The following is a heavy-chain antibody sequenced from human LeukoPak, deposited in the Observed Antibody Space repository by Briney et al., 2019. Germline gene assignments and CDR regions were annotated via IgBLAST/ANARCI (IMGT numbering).Heavy chain of an antibody. CDR3: ARGYYYDSSGYYYNPVYFDY. CDR2: IIPIFGTA. D-gene: IGHD3-22*01. Sequence: GASVKVSCKASGGTFSSYAISWVRQAPGQGLEWMGGIIPIFGTANYAQKFQGRVTITADKSTSTAYMELSSLRPEDTAVYYCARGYYYDSSGYYYNPVYFDYWGQGTLVTVSS. V-gene: IGHV1-69*06. J-gene: IGHJ4*02. CDR1: GGTFSSYA.